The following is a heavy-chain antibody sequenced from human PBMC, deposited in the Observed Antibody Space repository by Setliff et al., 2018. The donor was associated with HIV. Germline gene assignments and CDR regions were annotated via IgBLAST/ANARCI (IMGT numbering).Heavy chain of an antibody. Sequence: ASVKVSCKASGCTFSSYAISWVRQAPGQGLEWMGGIIPIFGTANYAQKFQGRVTITTDESTSTAYMELSSLRSEDTAVYYCAREGDCSGGSCYYYYGMDVWGQGTTVTVSS. CDR3: AREGDCSGGSCYYYYGMDV. CDR2: IIPIFGTA. V-gene: IGHV1-69*05. CDR1: GCTFSSYA. J-gene: IGHJ6*02. D-gene: IGHD2-15*01.